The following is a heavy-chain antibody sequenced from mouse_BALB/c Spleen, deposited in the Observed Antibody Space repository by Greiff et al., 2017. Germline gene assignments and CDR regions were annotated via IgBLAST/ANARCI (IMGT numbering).Heavy chain of an antibody. D-gene: IGHD2-4*01. CDR3: ARRDYGYAMDY. V-gene: IGHV1-69*02. CDR2: LDPSDSYT. Sequence: QVQLQQPGAELVKPGASVKLSCKASGYTFTSYWMHWVKQRPGQGLEWIGELDPSDSYTNYNQRFKGKATLTVDKSSSTAYMQLSSLTSEDSAVYYCARRDYGYAMDYWGQGTSVTVSS. CDR1: GYTFTSYW. J-gene: IGHJ4*01.